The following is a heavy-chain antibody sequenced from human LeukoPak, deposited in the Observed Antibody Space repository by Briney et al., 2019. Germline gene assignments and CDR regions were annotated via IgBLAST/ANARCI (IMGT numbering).Heavy chain of an antibody. CDR1: GGSISSYY. CDR2: IYYSGIT. D-gene: IGHD3-22*01. CDR3: AAGRMITEVNALDY. J-gene: IGHJ4*02. Sequence: SETLSLTCTVAGGSISSYYWSWIRHPPGKGLEWIGFIYYSGITTYNPSLKSRVTISVDTSRNQFSLKMNSMTAADTALYYCAAGRMITEVNALDYWGQGTLVTVSS. V-gene: IGHV4-59*08.